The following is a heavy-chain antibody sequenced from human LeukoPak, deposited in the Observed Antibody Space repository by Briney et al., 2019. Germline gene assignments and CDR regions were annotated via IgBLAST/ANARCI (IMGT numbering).Heavy chain of an antibody. D-gene: IGHD1-20*01. Sequence: SGGSLRLSCAASGFTFSSYAMSWVRQAPGKGLEWVSAISGSGGSTYYADSVKGRFTISRDNSKNTLYLQMNSLRAEDTAVYYCAKDGVNWKKQYYFDYWGQGTLVTVSS. CDR1: GFTFSSYA. J-gene: IGHJ4*02. CDR2: ISGSGGST. CDR3: AKDGVNWKKQYYFDY. V-gene: IGHV3-23*01.